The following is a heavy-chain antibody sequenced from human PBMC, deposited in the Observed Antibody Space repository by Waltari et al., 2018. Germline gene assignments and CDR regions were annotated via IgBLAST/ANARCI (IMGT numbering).Heavy chain of an antibody. V-gene: IGHV4-39*07. CDR3: ARGSHIVATTPFDY. CDR2: IYYSGST. Sequence: QVQLQESGPGLVKPSETLSLTCTVSGGSISSSSYYWGWIRQPPGKGLEWIGSIYYSGSTYYNPSLKSRVTISVDTSKNQFSLKLSSVTAADTAVYYCARGSHIVATTPFDYWGQGTLVTVSS. CDR1: GGSISSSSYY. J-gene: IGHJ4*02. D-gene: IGHD5-12*01.